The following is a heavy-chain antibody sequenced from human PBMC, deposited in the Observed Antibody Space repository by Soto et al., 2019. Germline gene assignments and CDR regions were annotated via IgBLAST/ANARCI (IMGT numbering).Heavy chain of an antibody. CDR2: INHSGST. V-gene: IGHV4-34*01. J-gene: IGHJ6*02. CDR3: ARVERDYGSGSYYNVGYYYYYGMDV. D-gene: IGHD3-10*01. Sequence: SETLSLTCAVYGGSFSVYYWSWIRHPPGKGLEWIGEINHSGSTNYNPSLKSRVTISVDTSKNQFSLKLSSVTAADTAVYYCARVERDYGSGSYYNVGYYYYYGMDVWGQGTTVTVSS. CDR1: GGSFSVYY.